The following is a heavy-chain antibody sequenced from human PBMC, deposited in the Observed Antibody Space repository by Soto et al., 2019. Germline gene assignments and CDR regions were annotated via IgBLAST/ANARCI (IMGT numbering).Heavy chain of an antibody. J-gene: IGHJ6*02. V-gene: IGHV3-21*01. Sequence: PGGSLRLSCAASGFTFSSYSMNWVRQAPGKGLEWVSSISSSSYIYYADSVKGRFTISRDNAKNSLYLQMNSLRAEDTAVYYCASQYSGGWCPHYIYGMDDGGQGTMVNVSS. CDR2: ISSSSYI. CDR3: ASQYSGGWCPHYIYGMDD. D-gene: IGHD6-19*01. CDR1: GFTFSSYS.